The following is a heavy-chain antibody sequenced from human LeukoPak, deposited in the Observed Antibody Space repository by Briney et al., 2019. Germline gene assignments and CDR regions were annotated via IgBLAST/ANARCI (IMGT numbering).Heavy chain of an antibody. CDR2: IKEDGTEK. D-gene: IGHD3-22*01. J-gene: IGHJ3*02. V-gene: IGHV3-7*01. CDR3: SRLSVVEGGSAYRPSDI. Sequence: PGGSLRLSCAASGFTFSSYWMNWVRQAPGKGLEWVANIKEDGTEKWYAESVRGRFTVSRDNAENSLYLQMNRLRAEDTAVYYCSRLSVVEGGSAYRPSDIWGQGTMVIVSS. CDR1: GFTFSSYW.